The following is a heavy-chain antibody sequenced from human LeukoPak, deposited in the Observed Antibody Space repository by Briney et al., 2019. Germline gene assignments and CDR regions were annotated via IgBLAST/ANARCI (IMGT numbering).Heavy chain of an antibody. CDR2: IYSGDSDT. CDR1: GYSFTSYW. Sequence: GESLKISCKGSGYSFTSYWIGWVRQMPGKGLEWMVIIYSGDSDTRYSPSFQGQVTISADKSISTAYLQWSTLKASDTAMYYCARLRRVYAMESWFVPWGQGTLVTVSS. J-gene: IGHJ5*02. D-gene: IGHD2-8*01. V-gene: IGHV5-51*01. CDR3: ARLRRVYAMESWFVP.